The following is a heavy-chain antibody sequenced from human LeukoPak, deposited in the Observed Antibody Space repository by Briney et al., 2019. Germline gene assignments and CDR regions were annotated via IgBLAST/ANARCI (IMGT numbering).Heavy chain of an antibody. J-gene: IGHJ4*02. Sequence: GGSLRLSCAASGFTFSSYAMSWVRQAPGKGLEWVSAISGSGGSTYYADSVKGRFTISRDNSKNTLYLQVNSLRAEDTAVYYCAKDRGNYGGNSGDFDYWGQGTLVTVSS. V-gene: IGHV3-23*01. CDR1: GFTFSSYA. CDR3: AKDRGNYGGNSGDFDY. D-gene: IGHD4-23*01. CDR2: ISGSGGST.